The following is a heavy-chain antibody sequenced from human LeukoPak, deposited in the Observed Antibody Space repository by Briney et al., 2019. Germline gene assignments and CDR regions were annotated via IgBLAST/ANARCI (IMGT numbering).Heavy chain of an antibody. D-gene: IGHD2-21*02. CDR3: ARDSDWAFDN. Sequence: GGSLRLSCAASGFTFSSYVMSWIRQAPGKGLEWVSYINHNAETIYYADSVKGRFTISRDNAKNVLYLQMDRLRDGDTAVYFCARDSDWAFDNWGQGTLVTVSS. V-gene: IGHV3-48*02. J-gene: IGHJ4*02. CDR1: GFTFSSYV. CDR2: INHNAETI.